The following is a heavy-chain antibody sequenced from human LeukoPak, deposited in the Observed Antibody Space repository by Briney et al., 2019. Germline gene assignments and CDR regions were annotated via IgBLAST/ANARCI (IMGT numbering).Heavy chain of an antibody. D-gene: IGHD3-9*01. CDR3: ASDGLRYPLD. J-gene: IGHJ4*02. CDR1: GFAFSSYG. CDR2: IWYDGSQR. Sequence: GGSLRLSSAASGFAFSSYGMHWVRQAPGKGLEWVAVIWYDGSQRYYADSVKGRFTISRDNSRKTVDLQMSSLRADDTAVYYCASDGLRYPLDWRQGTLVTVSS. V-gene: IGHV3-33*01.